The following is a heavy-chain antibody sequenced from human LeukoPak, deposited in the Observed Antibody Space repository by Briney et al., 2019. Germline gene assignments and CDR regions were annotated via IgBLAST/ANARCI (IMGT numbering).Heavy chain of an antibody. J-gene: IGHJ5*02. V-gene: IGHV4-59*08. D-gene: IGHD6-13*01. CDR2: IYYSGST. CDR3: ARGNIIQQQPRGWFDP. CDR1: GGSISSYY. Sequence: SETLSLTCTVSGGSISSYYWSWIRQPPGKGLEWIGYIYYSGSTNYNPSLKSRVTISVDTSKNQFSLKLSSVTAADTAVYYCARGNIIQQQPRGWFDPWGQGTLVTVSS.